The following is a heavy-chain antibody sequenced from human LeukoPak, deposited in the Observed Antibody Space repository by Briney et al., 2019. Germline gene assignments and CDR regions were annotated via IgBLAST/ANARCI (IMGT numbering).Heavy chain of an antibody. CDR1: GGSITTDNYY. D-gene: IGHD3-9*01. CDR3: ARDFDSPMAFDI. V-gene: IGHV4-61*02. Sequence: SETLSLTCTVSGGSITTDNYYWSWIRQPAGKGLEWIGRIYASGNTNYNPSLKSRITILVDTSKNQFSPRLSSVTAADTAVYYCARDFDSPMAFDIWGQGTMVTVSS. J-gene: IGHJ3*02. CDR2: IYASGNT.